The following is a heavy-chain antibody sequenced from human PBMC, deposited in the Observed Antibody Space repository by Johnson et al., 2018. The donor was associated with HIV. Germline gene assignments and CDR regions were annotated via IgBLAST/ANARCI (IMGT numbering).Heavy chain of an antibody. CDR3: AGWELLLAAVDI. Sequence: QVQLVESGGGVVQPGRSLRLSCAASGFTFSSYGMHWVRQAPGKGLEWVAVIWYDGSNEYYADSVKGRFTLSRDNSKNTLNLQMNSLRAEDTAVYYCAGWELLLAAVDIWGQGTMVTVSS. V-gene: IGHV3-33*01. CDR1: GFTFSSYG. CDR2: IWYDGSNE. D-gene: IGHD1-26*01. J-gene: IGHJ3*02.